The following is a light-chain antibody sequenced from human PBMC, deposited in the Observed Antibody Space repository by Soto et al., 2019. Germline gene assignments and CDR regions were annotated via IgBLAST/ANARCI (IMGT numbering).Light chain of an antibody. J-gene: IGKJ1*01. CDR1: QSVSSY. V-gene: IGKV3-11*01. CDR2: DAS. CDR3: QQRSNWPWT. Sequence: EIVLTQSPATLSLSPGERATLSCRASQSVSSYLAWYQQKPGQAPRLLIYDASNRATGIPARFSGSGSGTDFALTIGSLEPEDFAVDYCQQRSNWPWTFGQGTKVEI.